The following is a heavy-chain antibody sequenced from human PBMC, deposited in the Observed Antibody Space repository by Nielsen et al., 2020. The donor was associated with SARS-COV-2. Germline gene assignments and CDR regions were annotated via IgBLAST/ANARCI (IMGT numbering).Heavy chain of an antibody. Sequence: GESLKISCAASGFTVSSNYMSWVRQAPGKGLEWVSVIYSGGSTYYADSVKGRFTISRDNSKNTLYLQMNSLRAEDTAVYYCARGGYCSSTSCYKWAFDIWGQGTMVTVSS. CDR2: IYSGGST. CDR1: GFTVSSNY. CDR3: ARGGYCSSTSCYKWAFDI. J-gene: IGHJ3*02. D-gene: IGHD2-2*02. V-gene: IGHV3-66*01.